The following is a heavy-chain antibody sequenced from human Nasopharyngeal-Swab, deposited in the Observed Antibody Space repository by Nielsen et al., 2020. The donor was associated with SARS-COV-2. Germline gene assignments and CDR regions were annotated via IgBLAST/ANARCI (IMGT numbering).Heavy chain of an antibody. Sequence: KVSCKASGYTFTGYYMHWVRQAPGQGLEWMGWINPNSGGTNYAQKFQGRVTMTRDTSISTAYMELSRLRSDDTAVYYCARDSDIVVVPAANYYYYGMDVWGQGTTVTVSS. J-gene: IGHJ6*02. CDR1: GYTFTGYY. CDR3: ARDSDIVVVPAANYYYYGMDV. CDR2: INPNSGGT. D-gene: IGHD2-2*01. V-gene: IGHV1-2*02.